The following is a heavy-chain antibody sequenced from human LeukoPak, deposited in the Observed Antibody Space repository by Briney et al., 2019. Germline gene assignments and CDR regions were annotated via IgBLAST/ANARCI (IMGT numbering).Heavy chain of an antibody. CDR3: ARDHSSGAFDI. J-gene: IGHJ3*02. V-gene: IGHV3-30*04. Sequence: GGSLRLSCAASGFTFSSYAMHWVRQAPGKGLEWVAVKSYDGSNKYYADSVKGRFTISRDNSKNTLYLQMNSLRAEDTAVYYCARDHSSGAFDIWGQGTMVTVSS. CDR1: GFTFSSYA. D-gene: IGHD6-19*01. CDR2: KSYDGSNK.